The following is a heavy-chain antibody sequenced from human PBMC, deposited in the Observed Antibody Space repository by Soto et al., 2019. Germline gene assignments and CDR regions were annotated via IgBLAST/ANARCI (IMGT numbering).Heavy chain of an antibody. J-gene: IGHJ6*02. D-gene: IGHD4-17*01. CDR1: GFTFTSSA. Sequence: SVKVSCKASGFTFTSSAVQWVRQARGQRLEWIGWIVVGSGNTNYAQKFQGRVTITRDMSTSTAYMELSSLRSEDTAVYYCAARTTVTSRHYHYYGMDVWGQGTTVTVSS. CDR3: AARTTVTSRHYHYYGMDV. V-gene: IGHV1-58*01. CDR2: IVVGSGNT.